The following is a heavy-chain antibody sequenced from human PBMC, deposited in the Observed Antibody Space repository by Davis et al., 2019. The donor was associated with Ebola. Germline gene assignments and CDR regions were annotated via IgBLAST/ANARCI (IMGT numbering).Heavy chain of an antibody. V-gene: IGHV1-3*01. Sequence: ASVKVSCKASGYTFGDYYLLWVRQAPGQGLEWMGWINAGNGNTKYSQKFQGRVTITRDTSASTAYMELSSLRSEDTAVYYCAFGPGWNYYFDYWGQGTLVTVSS. J-gene: IGHJ4*02. CDR2: INAGNGNT. CDR3: AFGPGWNYYFDY. CDR1: GYTFGDYY. D-gene: IGHD1-7*01.